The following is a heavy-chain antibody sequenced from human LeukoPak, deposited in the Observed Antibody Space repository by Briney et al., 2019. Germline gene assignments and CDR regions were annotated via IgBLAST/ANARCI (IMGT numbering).Heavy chain of an antibody. CDR2: IYPGDSDT. Sequence: GESLKISCKGSGCSFTTYWIGWVRQMPGKGLEWMGIIYPGDSDTRYSPSFQGQVSISADKSISTAYLQWSNLKASDTAKYYCARQGVAARGYYFDPWGQGTLVTVSS. D-gene: IGHD6-6*01. CDR3: ARQGVAARGYYFDP. V-gene: IGHV5-51*01. J-gene: IGHJ5*02. CDR1: GCSFTTYW.